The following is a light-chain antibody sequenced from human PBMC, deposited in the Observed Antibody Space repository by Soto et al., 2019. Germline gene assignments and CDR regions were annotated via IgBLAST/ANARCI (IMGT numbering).Light chain of an antibody. CDR1: QSVRSNY. Sequence: EIGLTQSPGTLSLSSGERATLSCRASQSVRSNYLAWYQQKPGQAPRLLIYGASSRATGIPDRFGGSGSGTDFTLTISRLEPEDVAVYYCQQYASSPLTFGGGTKVEIK. CDR2: GAS. V-gene: IGKV3-20*01. J-gene: IGKJ4*01. CDR3: QQYASSPLT.